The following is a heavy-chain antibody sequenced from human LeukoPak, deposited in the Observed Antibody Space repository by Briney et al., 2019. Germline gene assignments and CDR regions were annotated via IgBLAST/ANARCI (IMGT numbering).Heavy chain of an antibody. Sequence: PGGSLRLSCSASGFTFSSYAMHWVRQAPGKGLEYVSAISSNGGSTYYADSVKGRFTISRDNSKNTLYLQMSSLRAEDTAVYYCVKGLGTTFFDYWGQGTLVTVSP. J-gene: IGHJ4*02. V-gene: IGHV3-64D*06. D-gene: IGHD3-16*01. CDR3: VKGLGTTFFDY. CDR2: ISSNGGST. CDR1: GFTFSSYA.